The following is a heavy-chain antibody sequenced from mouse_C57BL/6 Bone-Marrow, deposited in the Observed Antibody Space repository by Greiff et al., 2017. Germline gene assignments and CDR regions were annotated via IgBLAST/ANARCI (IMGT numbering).Heavy chain of an antibody. Sequence: VKLVEPGPGLVAPSQSLSITCTVSGFSLTSYGVDWVRQPPGKGLEWLGEIWGAGSTTDNYTLMSRLSISKDNSKSQVFLRMNSMQTDDTAMYYCASHYYGSSGAWFAYWGQGTLVTVSA. CDR3: ASHYYGSSGAWFAY. CDR2: IWGAGST. CDR1: GFSLTSYG. V-gene: IGHV2-9*01. J-gene: IGHJ3*01. D-gene: IGHD1-1*01.